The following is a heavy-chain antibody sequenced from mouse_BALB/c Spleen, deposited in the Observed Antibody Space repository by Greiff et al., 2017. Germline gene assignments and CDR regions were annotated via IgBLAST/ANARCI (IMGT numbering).Heavy chain of an antibody. D-gene: IGHD1-1*01. CDR1: GYTFTSYW. V-gene: IGHV1-87*01. J-gene: IGHJ4*01. Sequence: VQLQQSGAELARPGASVKLSCKASGYTFTSYWMQWVKQRPGQGLEWIGAIYPGDGDTRYTQKFKGKATLTADKSSSTAYMQLSSLASEDSAVYYCARDLPVRWAMDYWGQGTSVTVSS. CDR3: ARDLPVRWAMDY. CDR2: IYPGDGDT.